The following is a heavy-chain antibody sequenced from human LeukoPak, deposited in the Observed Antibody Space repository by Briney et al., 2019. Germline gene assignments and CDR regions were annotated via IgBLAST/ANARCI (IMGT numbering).Heavy chain of an antibody. CDR3: ARDQSYYDSSGYGDY. Sequence: SETLSLTCTVSGGSISSNSYYWGWIRQPPGKGLEWIGSIYYSGSTYYNPSLKSRVTISVDTSKNQFSLKLSSVTAADTAVYYCARDQSYYDSSGYGDYWGQGTLVTVSS. J-gene: IGHJ4*02. D-gene: IGHD3-22*01. V-gene: IGHV4-39*07. CDR2: IYYSGST. CDR1: GGSISSNSYY.